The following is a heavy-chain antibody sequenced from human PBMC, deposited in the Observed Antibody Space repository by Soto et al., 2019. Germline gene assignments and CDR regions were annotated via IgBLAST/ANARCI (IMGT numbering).Heavy chain of an antibody. D-gene: IGHD3-10*01. CDR3: ARVFGSVEWPYYFDY. CDR2: ISAYNGNK. CDR1: GYTFTSYG. Sequence: GASVKVSCKASGYTFTSYGISWVRQAPGQGLEWMGWISAYNGNKNYAQKHQGRVTMTTDTSTSTAYMELRSLRSDDTALYYCARVFGSVEWPYYFDYWGQGTLVTVSS. V-gene: IGHV1-18*01. J-gene: IGHJ4*02.